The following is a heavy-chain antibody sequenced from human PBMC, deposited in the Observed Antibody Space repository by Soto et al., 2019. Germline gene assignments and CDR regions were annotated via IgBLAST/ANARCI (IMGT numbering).Heavy chain of an antibody. J-gene: IGHJ4*02. D-gene: IGHD2-2*01. CDR1: EGTFNSYA. Sequence: QAQVVQAGAEVRKPGSSMKLSCKASEGTFNSYAIAWVRQAPGQRLEWMGGIIPYDNTLNYAQTFQDRVTSTADDSTNTVYMDLSSLRSDDPALYFCASGASRCSAYCFDSWAPGPRVTVSS. V-gene: IGHV1-69*01. CDR3: ASGASRCSAYCFDS. CDR2: IIPYDNTL.